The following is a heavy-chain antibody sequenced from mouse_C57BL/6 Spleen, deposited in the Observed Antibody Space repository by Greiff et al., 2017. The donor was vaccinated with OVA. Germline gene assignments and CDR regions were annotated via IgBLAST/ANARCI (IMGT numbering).Heavy chain of an antibody. J-gene: IGHJ3*01. D-gene: IGHD2-4*01. Sequence: QVQLQQPGAELLKPGASVKLSCKASGYTFTSYWMHWVKQRPGQGLEWIGMIHPNSGSTNYNEKFKSKATLTVDKSSSTAYMQLSSLTSEDSAVYYCARGGDYDSWFAYWGQGTLVTVSA. V-gene: IGHV1-64*01. CDR1: GYTFTSYW. CDR3: ARGGDYDSWFAY. CDR2: IHPNSGST.